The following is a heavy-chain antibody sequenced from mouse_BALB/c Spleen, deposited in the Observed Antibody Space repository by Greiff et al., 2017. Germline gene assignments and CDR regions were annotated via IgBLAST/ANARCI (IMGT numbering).Heavy chain of an antibody. CDR1: GYTFSSYW. V-gene: IGHV1-9*01. D-gene: IGHD1-1*01. Sequence: QVQLQQSGAELMKPGASVKISCKATGYTFSSYWIEWVKQRPGHGLEWIGEILPGSGSTNYNEKFKGKATFTADTSSNTAYMQLSSLTSEDSAVYYCASCGYYYGSSSSGFAYWGQGTLVTVSA. J-gene: IGHJ3*01. CDR2: ILPGSGST. CDR3: ASCGYYYGSSSSGFAY.